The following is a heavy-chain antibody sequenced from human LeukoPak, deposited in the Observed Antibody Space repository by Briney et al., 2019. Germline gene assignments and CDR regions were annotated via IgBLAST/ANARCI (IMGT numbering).Heavy chain of an antibody. CDR2: ISYDGSNK. J-gene: IGHJ4*02. CDR1: GFTFSSYA. V-gene: IGHV3-30-3*01. D-gene: IGHD3-22*01. Sequence: PGGSLRLSCAASGFTFSSYAMHWVRQAPGKGLEWVAVISYDGSNKYYADSVKGQFTISRDNSKNTLYLQMNSLRAEDTAVYYCARDLTMIVGNYFDYWGQGTLVTVSS. CDR3: ARDLTMIVGNYFDY.